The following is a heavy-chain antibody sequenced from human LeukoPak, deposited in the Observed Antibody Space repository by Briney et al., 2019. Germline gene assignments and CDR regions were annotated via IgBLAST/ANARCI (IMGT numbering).Heavy chain of an antibody. Sequence: PGGSLRLSCAASGFTFSSYAMHWVRQAPGKGLEWVAVISYDGSNKYYADSVKGRFTISRDNSKNTLYLQMNSLRAEDTAVYYCAKDERSGWYELFDYWGQGTLVTVSS. V-gene: IGHV3-30-3*01. J-gene: IGHJ4*02. CDR3: AKDERSGWYELFDY. CDR1: GFTFSSYA. D-gene: IGHD6-19*01. CDR2: ISYDGSNK.